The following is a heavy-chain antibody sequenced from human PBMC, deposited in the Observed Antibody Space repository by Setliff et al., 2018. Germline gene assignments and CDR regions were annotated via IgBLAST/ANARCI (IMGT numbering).Heavy chain of an antibody. Sequence: SVKVSCKASGGTFSSYAISWVRQAPGQGLEWMGGIIPIFGTANYAQKFQGRVTITTDESTSTAYMELSSLRSEDTAVYYCARGSSRTSITMIVVAINAFDIWGQGTMVTVSS. D-gene: IGHD3-22*01. J-gene: IGHJ3*02. CDR1: GGTFSSYA. V-gene: IGHV1-69*05. CDR3: ARGSSRTSITMIVVAINAFDI. CDR2: IIPIFGTA.